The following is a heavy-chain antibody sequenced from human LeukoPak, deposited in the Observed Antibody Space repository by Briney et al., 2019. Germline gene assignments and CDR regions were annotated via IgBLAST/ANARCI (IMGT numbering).Heavy chain of an antibody. CDR3: AKDWEVGSANYYFDY. D-gene: IGHD1-26*01. J-gene: IGHJ4*02. CDR1: GFTFSSYV. V-gene: IGHV3-30*18. CDR2: VSSDGGDK. Sequence: PGGSLRLSCAASGFTFSSYVMHWVRQAPGKGLEWVAVVSSDGGDKHYADSVKGRFTISRDNSKNTLFLQMNSLRAEDAAVYYCAKDWEVGSANYYFDYWGQGTLVTVSS.